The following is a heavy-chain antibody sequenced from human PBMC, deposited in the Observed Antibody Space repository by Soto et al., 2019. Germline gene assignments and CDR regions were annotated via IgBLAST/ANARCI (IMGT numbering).Heavy chain of an antibody. Sequence: QITLKESGPTLVKPTQTLTLTCTFSGFSLTTGAVGVGWIRQPPGKALEWLALIYWDDDKRYSPSLESRLTITKDTSKNQVVLTMTNMDPVDTATYFCVHRIGDGYNYLGYDYCGQGILVTVSS. CDR1: GFSLTTGAVG. CDR2: IYWDDDK. CDR3: VHRIGDGYNYLGYDY. D-gene: IGHD5-12*01. J-gene: IGHJ4*02. V-gene: IGHV2-5*02.